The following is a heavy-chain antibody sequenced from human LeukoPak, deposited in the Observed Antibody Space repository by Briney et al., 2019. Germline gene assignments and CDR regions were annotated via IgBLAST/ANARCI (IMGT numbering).Heavy chain of an antibody. CDR3: AREPGFDSSGYLNWFDP. D-gene: IGHD3-22*01. CDR2: ISYSGST. V-gene: IGHV4-59*01. CDR1: GGSISSYY. Sequence: SETLSLTCTVSGGSISSYYWSWIRQPPGKGLEWIGYISYSGSTNYNPSLKSRVTISVDTSKHQFSLKLSAVTAADTAVYYCAREPGFDSSGYLNWFDPWGQGTLVTVSS. J-gene: IGHJ5*02.